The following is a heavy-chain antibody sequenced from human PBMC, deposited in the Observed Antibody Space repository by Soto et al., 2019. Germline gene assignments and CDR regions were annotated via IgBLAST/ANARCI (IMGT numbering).Heavy chain of an antibody. CDR1: GFSLSTSTSGVG. V-gene: IGHV2-5*01. D-gene: IGHD3-3*01. CDR2: IYWNDDR. CDR3: GHSLRSTFSGGAQCVFYY. J-gene: IGHJ4*02. Sequence: QITLKESGPTLVKPTQTLTLACTFSGFSLSTSTSGVGVGWIRQPPGKALEWLALIYWNDDRRYSPSLKSRLTLSNDTSKNHVVLTMSNMDPVDTATYYCGHSLRSTFSGGAQCVFYYWGQGTLVTVAS.